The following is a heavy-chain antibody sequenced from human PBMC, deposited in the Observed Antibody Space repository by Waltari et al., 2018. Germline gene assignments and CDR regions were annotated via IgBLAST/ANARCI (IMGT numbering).Heavy chain of an antibody. Sequence: QVQLQESGPGLVKPSQTLSLTCTVPGGSVSSGSYYWSWIRQPAGRGLEWIGRIYTTGSTKYNPSLKSRVTISVDTSKNQFSLKLSSVTAADTAVYYCARVTNSGSHWAFDIWGQGTMVTVSS. J-gene: IGHJ3*02. CDR3: ARVTNSGSHWAFDI. D-gene: IGHD1-26*01. V-gene: IGHV4-61*02. CDR1: GGSVSSGSYY. CDR2: IYTTGST.